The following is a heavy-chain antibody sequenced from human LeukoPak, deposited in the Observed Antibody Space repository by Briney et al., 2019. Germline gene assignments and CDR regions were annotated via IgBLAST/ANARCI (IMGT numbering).Heavy chain of an antibody. CDR3: ARGPWGSGWYLQDYFDY. Sequence: SEILSLTCAVYGGSFSGYYWSWIRQPPGKGLEWIGEINHSGSTNYNPSLKSRVTISVDTSKNQFSLKLSSVTAADTAVYYCARGPWGSGWYLQDYFDYWGQGTLVTVSS. J-gene: IGHJ4*02. CDR2: INHSGST. CDR1: GGSFSGYY. D-gene: IGHD6-19*01. V-gene: IGHV4-34*01.